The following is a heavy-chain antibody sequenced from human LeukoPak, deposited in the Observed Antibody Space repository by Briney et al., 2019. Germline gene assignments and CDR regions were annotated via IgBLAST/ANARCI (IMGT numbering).Heavy chain of an antibody. CDR3: ARGGGDGYDDTRGGY. Sequence: GGSLRLSCAASGFTFSSYWMHWVRQAPGKGLVRVSRINSDGSSTSYADSVKGRFTISRDNAKSTLYLQMNSLRAEDTAVYYCARGGGDGYDDTRGGYWGQGTLVTVSS. J-gene: IGHJ4*02. CDR1: GFTFSSYW. V-gene: IGHV3-74*01. CDR2: INSDGSST. D-gene: IGHD5-24*01.